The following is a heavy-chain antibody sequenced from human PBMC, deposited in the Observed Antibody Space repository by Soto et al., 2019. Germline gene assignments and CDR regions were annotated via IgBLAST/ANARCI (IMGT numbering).Heavy chain of an antibody. CDR1: GYTFTSYG. J-gene: IGHJ6*02. CDR2: ISAYTGNT. V-gene: IGHV1-18*04. CDR3: ARDRGSSSWYSPGSWYYGMDV. D-gene: IGHD6-13*01. Sequence: SVKVSCKASGYTFTSYGISWVRQAPGQGLEWMGWISAYTGNTNYAQKHQGSVTMTTDTSTSTAYMELRRLSSDDTAGYYCARDRGSSSWYSPGSWYYGMDVWGQGTPVPFSS.